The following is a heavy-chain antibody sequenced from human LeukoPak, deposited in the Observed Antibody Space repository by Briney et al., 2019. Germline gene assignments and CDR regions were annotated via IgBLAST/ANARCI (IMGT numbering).Heavy chain of an antibody. CDR2: INHSGST. CDR3: ARGSPPVRFLAIMTTVTTAFDY. Sequence: SETLSLTCAVYGGSFSGYYWSWIRQPPGKGLEWIGEINHSGSTNYNPSLKSRVTISVDTSKNQLSLKLSSVTAADTAVYYCARGSPPVRFLAIMTTVTTAFDYWGQGTLVTVSS. V-gene: IGHV4-34*01. J-gene: IGHJ4*02. D-gene: IGHD4-17*01. CDR1: GGSFSGYY.